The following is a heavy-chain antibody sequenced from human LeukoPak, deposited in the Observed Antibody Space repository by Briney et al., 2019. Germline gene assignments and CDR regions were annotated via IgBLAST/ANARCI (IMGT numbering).Heavy chain of an antibody. J-gene: IGHJ6*03. CDR2: INPNSGGT. CDR3: ARDQLGYSSSSGYNYYMDV. CDR1: GYTFTGYY. D-gene: IGHD6-6*01. V-gene: IGHV1-2*04. Sequence: GASVKVSCKASGYTFTGYYMHWVRQAPGQGLEWMGWINPNSGGTNYAKKFQGWVTMTRDTSISAAYLELSSLRSDDTAVYYCARDQLGYSSSSGYNYYMDVWGKGTTVTVSS.